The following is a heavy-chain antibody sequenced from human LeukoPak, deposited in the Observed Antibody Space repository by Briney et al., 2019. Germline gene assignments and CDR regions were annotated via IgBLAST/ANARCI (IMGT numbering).Heavy chain of an antibody. CDR2: IYYSGTT. D-gene: IGHD3-22*01. Sequence: SETLSLTCTVSGGSISSGGYYWSWIRQHPGKGLEWIGYIYYSGTTYYNPSLKSRITISVDTPKNQFSLKLSSVTAADTAVYYCARHSSGYHYVGYYYYGMDVWGQGTTVTVSS. CDR3: ARHSSGYHYVGYYYYGMDV. CDR1: GGSISSGGYY. V-gene: IGHV4-31*03. J-gene: IGHJ6*02.